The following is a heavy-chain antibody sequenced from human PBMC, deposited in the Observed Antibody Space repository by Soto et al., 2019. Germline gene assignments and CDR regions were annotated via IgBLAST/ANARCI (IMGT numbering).Heavy chain of an antibody. CDR3: AKLVDKSLDDY. V-gene: IGHV3-30*18. CDR1: GFKFSKYGYG. J-gene: IGHJ4*02. CDR2: VSYDERNI. Sequence: PGGSLRLSCVGSGFKFSKYGYGMHWVRQSPGKGLEWVAVVSYDERNIYYADSVKGRFSVSRDNSKNTLFLHMNSLRAEDTAVYFCAKLVDKSLDDYWGQGALVTVSS. D-gene: IGHD3-16*01.